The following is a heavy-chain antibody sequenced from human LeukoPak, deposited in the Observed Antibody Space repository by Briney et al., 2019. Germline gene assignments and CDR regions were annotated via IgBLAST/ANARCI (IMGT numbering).Heavy chain of an antibody. D-gene: IGHD3-3*01. J-gene: IGHJ5*02. V-gene: IGHV4-39*07. CDR1: GASITSSGYY. CDR3: ARGYTYYDFWSGYGNWFDP. CDR2: IYHSGST. Sequence: SETLSLTCTVSGASITSSGYYWGWIRQPPGKGLEWIGTIYHSGSTYYNPSLKSRVTISVDTSKNQFSLKLSFVTAADTAVYYCARGYTYYDFWSGYGNWFDPWGQGTLVTVSS.